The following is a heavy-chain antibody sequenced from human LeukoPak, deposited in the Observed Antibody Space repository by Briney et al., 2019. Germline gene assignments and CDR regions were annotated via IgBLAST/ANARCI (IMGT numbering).Heavy chain of an antibody. CDR2: IYYSGRT. CDR1: GGSITTYY. J-gene: IGHJ4*02. V-gene: IGHV4-59*08. Sequence: SETLSLTCTVSGGSITTYYWNWIRQPPGKGLEWIGYIYYSGRTNYNPSLKSRVTISIDTSKKQLSLRLSSVTAADTAVYYCARHTTMAHFDYWGQGTLVTVSS. CDR3: ARHTTMAHFDY. D-gene: IGHD5-18*01.